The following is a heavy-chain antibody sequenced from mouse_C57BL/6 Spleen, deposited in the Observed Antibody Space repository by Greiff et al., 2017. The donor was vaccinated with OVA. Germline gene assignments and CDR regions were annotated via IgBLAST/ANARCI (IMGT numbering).Heavy chain of an antibody. CDR3: ARAMGGYYVRYFDV. J-gene: IGHJ1*03. Sequence: EVQLQESGPELVKPGASVKIPCKASGYTFTDYNMDWVKQSHGKSLEWIGDINPNNGGTIYNQKFKGKATLTVEKSSSTAYMELRSLTSEDTAVYYCARAMGGYYVRYFDVWGTGTTVTVSS. V-gene: IGHV1-18*01. CDR1: GYTFTDYN. CDR2: INPNNGGT. D-gene: IGHD2-3*01.